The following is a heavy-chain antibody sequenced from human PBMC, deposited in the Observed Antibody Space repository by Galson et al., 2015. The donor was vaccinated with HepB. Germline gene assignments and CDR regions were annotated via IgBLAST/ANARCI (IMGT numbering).Heavy chain of an antibody. CDR2: ISGSGGST. CDR1: GFTFSSYA. V-gene: IGHV3-23*01. J-gene: IGHJ3*02. CDR3: AKAGYYDSSGYYFFGAFDI. D-gene: IGHD3-22*01. Sequence: SLRLSCAASGFTFSSYAMSWVRQAPGKGLEWVSAISGSGGSTYYADSVKGRFTISRDNSKNTLYLQMNSLRAEDTAVYYCAKAGYYDSSGYYFFGAFDIWGQGTMVTVSS.